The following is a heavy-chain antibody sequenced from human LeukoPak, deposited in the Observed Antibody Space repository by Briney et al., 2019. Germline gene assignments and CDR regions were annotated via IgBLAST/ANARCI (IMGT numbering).Heavy chain of an antibody. CDR3: ARLWDYDSSGSLGY. D-gene: IGHD3-22*01. CDR1: GRTFRSYA. Sequence: SVKVSCKASGRTFRSYAISWVRHAPGQGLDWMGRIIPIFGIANYAQQFQGRVTITADKSTSTACMELSSLRSEDTAVYYCARLWDYDSSGSLGYWGQGTLVTVSS. CDR2: IIPIFGIA. V-gene: IGHV1-69*04. J-gene: IGHJ4*02.